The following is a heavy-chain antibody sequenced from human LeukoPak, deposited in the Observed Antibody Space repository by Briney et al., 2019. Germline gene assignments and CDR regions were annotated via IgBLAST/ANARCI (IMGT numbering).Heavy chain of an antibody. D-gene: IGHD2-2*01. Sequence: PPETLSLTCAVSGGSISSSNWWSWVRQPPGKGLEWIGEIYHSGSTNYNPSLKSRVTISVDKSKNQFSLKLSSVTAADTAVYYCARACCSSTPHAFDIWGQGTMVTVSS. CDR2: IYHSGST. V-gene: IGHV4-4*03. CDR1: GGSISSSNW. CDR3: ARACCSSTPHAFDI. J-gene: IGHJ3*02.